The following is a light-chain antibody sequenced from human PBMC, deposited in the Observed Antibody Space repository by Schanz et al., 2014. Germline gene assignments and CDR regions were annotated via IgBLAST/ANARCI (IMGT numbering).Light chain of an antibody. CDR2: GVS. CDR1: SSDVGSYNY. Sequence: QSALTQPRSVSGSPGQSVTISCTGASSDVGSYNYVSWYQQHPGKAPKVTIYGVSKRPSGVPDRFSGSKSGNTASLTISGLQAEDEGDYYCSSYTSSSTLVVFGGGTKLTVL. V-gene: IGLV2-11*01. J-gene: IGLJ2*01. CDR3: SSYTSSSTLVV.